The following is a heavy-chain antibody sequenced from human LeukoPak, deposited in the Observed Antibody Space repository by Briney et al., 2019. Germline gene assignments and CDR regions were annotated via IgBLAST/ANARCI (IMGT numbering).Heavy chain of an antibody. J-gene: IGHJ4*02. CDR2: ISDNGGNT. CDR3: AKDLARGYSYFDY. V-gene: IGHV3-23*01. Sequence: GGSLRLSCAASGFTFPNYVMSWVRQAPGKGLEWVSSISDNGGNTYYADSVKGRFTISRDNSKNTLYLQMNSLRVEDAAVYYCAKDLARGYSYFDYWGQGTLVTVSS. D-gene: IGHD5-18*01. CDR1: GFTFPNYV.